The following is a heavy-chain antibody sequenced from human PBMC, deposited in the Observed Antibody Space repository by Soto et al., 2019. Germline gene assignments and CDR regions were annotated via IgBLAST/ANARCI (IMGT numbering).Heavy chain of an antibody. CDR1: GFSLTTSGVG. CDR2: IYWDGDK. Sequence: QITLNESGPTQVKPRQTLTLTCTFSGFSLTTSGVGVRWIRQSPGKAPVWFALIYWDGDKRYSSSLKSRLTIPKDPSRNRGVLTMADLDPADKATYYCSHRVLRTVFGLVTTTAIYFDFWGQGTPVAVSS. CDR3: SHRVLRTVFGLVTTTAIYFDF. D-gene: IGHD3-3*01. V-gene: IGHV2-5*02. J-gene: IGHJ4*02.